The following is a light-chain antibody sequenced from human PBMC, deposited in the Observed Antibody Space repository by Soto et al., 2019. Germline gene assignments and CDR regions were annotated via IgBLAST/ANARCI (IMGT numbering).Light chain of an antibody. J-gene: IGLJ1*01. CDR2: DVT. V-gene: IGLV2-14*01. CDR3: SSYTSSSTLV. CDR1: NSDVGGYNF. Sequence: QSALTQPAFVSGSPGQSITISCTGTNSDVGGYNFVSWYQQHPGKVPKLMIYDVTNRPSGVSNRLSGSKSGNTASLTISRLQADDEADYYCSSYTSSSTLVFGTGTKLTVL.